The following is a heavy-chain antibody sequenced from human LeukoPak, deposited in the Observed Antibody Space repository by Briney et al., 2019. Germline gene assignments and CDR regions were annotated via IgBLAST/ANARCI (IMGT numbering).Heavy chain of an antibody. V-gene: IGHV1-8*01. J-gene: IGHJ4*02. CDR1: GKFLSSHD. CDR2: MNFNSGYT. Sequence: ASVKVSCKASGKFLSSHDINWVRQAPGQGLEWMGWMNFNSGYTGYGQKFRDRVTLTRDSSTNTAYMELSSPTSEDTAVYYCAREIGGGPYYFDYWGQGTLVTVSS. D-gene: IGHD2/OR15-2a*01. CDR3: AREIGGGPYYFDY.